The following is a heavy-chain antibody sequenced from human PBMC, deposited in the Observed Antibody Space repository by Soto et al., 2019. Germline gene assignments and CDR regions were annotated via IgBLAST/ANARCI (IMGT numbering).Heavy chain of an antibody. D-gene: IGHD3-22*01. CDR3: AKDYYDSSGYYDY. CDR1: GFTFSSYA. V-gene: IGHV3-23*01. J-gene: IGHJ4*02. Sequence: EVQLLESGGGLVQPGGSLRLSCAASGFTFSSYAMSWVRQAPGKGLEWVSAISGRGGSTYYADSVKGRFTIARDNSKSTLYLQMNSLRAEDTAVYYCAKDYYDSSGYYDYWGQGTLVTVSS. CDR2: ISGRGGST.